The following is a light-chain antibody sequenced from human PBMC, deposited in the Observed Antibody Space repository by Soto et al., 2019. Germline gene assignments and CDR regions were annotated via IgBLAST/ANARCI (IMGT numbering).Light chain of an antibody. V-gene: IGKV3-20*01. Sequence: DIVLTQSPGTLSLSPGERATLSCRASQSITDDYLAWYQQKPGQAPRLLIYGASSRATGIPDRFSGSGSGTDFTFIISRLEPEDFAMYYCHQYGGFPHTFGQGTKLETK. J-gene: IGKJ2*01. CDR1: QSITDDY. CDR2: GAS. CDR3: HQYGGFPHT.